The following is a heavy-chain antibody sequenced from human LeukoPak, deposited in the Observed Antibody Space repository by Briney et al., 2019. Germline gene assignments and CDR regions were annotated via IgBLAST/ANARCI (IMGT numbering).Heavy chain of an antibody. J-gene: IGHJ4*02. CDR2: VDPDDGQI. Sequence: ASVKVSCKASGYTFSDYYIHWVQQAPGKGLAWMGRVDPDDGQIMYAVNFQGRVTITADMSTDTAYMELSSLTSEDTAMYYCATLSQQHSFDYWGQGTLVTVSS. CDR1: GYTFSDYY. V-gene: IGHV1-69-2*01. D-gene: IGHD6-13*01. CDR3: ATLSQQHSFDY.